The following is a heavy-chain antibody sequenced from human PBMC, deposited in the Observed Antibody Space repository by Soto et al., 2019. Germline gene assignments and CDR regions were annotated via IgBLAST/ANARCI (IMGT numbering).Heavy chain of an antibody. J-gene: IGHJ6*02. CDR3: GRDRFEGNGYYYYGMDV. Sequence: QVQLVQSGAEVKKPGSSVKVSCKASGGTFSSYTISWVRQAPGQGLEWMGRIIPILGIANYAQKFQGRVTITPDQSTSEGYMELSSLRSEDTAVYYCGRDRFEGNGYYYYGMDVWGQGTTVTVSS. V-gene: IGHV1-69*08. CDR2: IIPILGIA. CDR1: GGTFSSYT. D-gene: IGHD3-10*01.